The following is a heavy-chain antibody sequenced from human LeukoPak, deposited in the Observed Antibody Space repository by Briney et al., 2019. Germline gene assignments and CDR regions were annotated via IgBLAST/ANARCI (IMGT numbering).Heavy chain of an antibody. D-gene: IGHD2-2*01. CDR3: ARGGARYCSSTSCPLLDY. CDR2: INHSGST. CDR1: GGSFSGYY. V-gene: IGHV4-34*01. J-gene: IGHJ4*02. Sequence: SETLSLTCAVYGGSFSGYYWSWIRQPPGKGLEWIGEINHSGSTNYNPSLKSRVTISVDTSKNQFSLKLSSVTAADTAVYYWARGGARYCSSTSCPLLDYWGQGTLVTVSS.